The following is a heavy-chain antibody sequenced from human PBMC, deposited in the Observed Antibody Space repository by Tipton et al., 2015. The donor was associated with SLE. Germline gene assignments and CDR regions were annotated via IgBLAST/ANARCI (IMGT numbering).Heavy chain of an antibody. CDR1: NGSISSHL. J-gene: IGHJ4*02. CDR3: ATGWLNWNDIVDD. Sequence: TLSLTCTVSNGSISSHLWSWIRQSPGKGLEWIGYVYYNGGTKYNPSLKSRVTISVDRSRTHFSLKLSSVTAADTAVYYCATGWLNWNDIVDDWSQGTLVTVSS. CDR2: VYYNGGT. D-gene: IGHD1-20*01. V-gene: IGHV4-59*11.